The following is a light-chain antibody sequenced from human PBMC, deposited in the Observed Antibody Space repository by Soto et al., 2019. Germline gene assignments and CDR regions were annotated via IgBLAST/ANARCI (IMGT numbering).Light chain of an antibody. CDR2: EGH. Sequence: QSALAQPASVSGSPGQSITMSCTGASGYVGTYSLVSWYQQHPGKAPKVVIYEGHKRPSGVPDRLSGSTSVNTASLTISGLQTDDEADYYCCLYVGATTYVFGTGTKVTVL. CDR1: SGYVGTYSL. V-gene: IGLV2-23*01. CDR3: CLYVGATTYV. J-gene: IGLJ1*01.